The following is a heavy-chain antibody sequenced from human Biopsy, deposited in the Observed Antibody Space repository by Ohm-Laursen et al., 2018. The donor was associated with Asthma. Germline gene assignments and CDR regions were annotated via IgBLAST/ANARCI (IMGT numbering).Heavy chain of an antibody. CDR3: ARGYSRSDRIVYYYSGLEV. V-gene: IGHV1-69*13. D-gene: IGHD5-12*01. CDR2: LIPVLGTT. J-gene: IGHJ6*02. Sequence: SVKVSCKASGDSFRNYAISWVRQAPGQGLEWMGGLIPVLGTTDHAQMFEGRVTITADESTSTAFMGLGSLSSENTALYYCARGYSRSDRIVYYYSGLEVWGQGTTVTVSS. CDR1: GDSFRNYA.